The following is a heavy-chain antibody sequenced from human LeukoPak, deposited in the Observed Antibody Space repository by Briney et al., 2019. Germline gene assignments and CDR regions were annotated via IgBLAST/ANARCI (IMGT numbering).Heavy chain of an antibody. V-gene: IGHV4-59*01. Sequence: SETLSLTCTVSGGSISSYYWSWIRQPPGEGLEWIGYIYYSGSTNHNPSLKSRVTISVGTSKNQFSLKLSSVTAADTAVYYCARTYSSSWYTTNYYYYYYMDVWGKGTTVTVSS. D-gene: IGHD6-13*01. CDR1: GGSISSYY. J-gene: IGHJ6*03. CDR3: ARTYSSSWYTTNYYYYYYMDV. CDR2: IYYSGST.